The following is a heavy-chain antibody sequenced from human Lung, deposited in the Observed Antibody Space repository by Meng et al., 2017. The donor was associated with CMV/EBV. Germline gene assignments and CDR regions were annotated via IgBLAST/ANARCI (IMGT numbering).Heavy chain of an antibody. D-gene: IGHD2-15*01. CDR2: MNPNSGNT. Sequence: AEVKTPGASVKVYCKASGYTFTSYAINWVRQATGQGLEWMGWMNPNSGNTGYAQKFQGRVTMTRNTSISTAYMELSSLRSEDTAVYYCARGYCSGGSCPVFDPWGQGTLVTVSS. J-gene: IGHJ5*02. CDR1: GYTFTSYA. CDR3: ARGYCSGGSCPVFDP. V-gene: IGHV1-8*01.